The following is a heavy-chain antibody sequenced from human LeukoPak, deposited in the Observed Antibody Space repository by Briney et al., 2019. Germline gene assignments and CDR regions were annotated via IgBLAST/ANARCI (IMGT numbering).Heavy chain of an antibody. J-gene: IGHJ3*02. CDR1: GGSISSYY. D-gene: IGHD1-26*01. CDR2: IYTSGST. CDR3: ARQGWELLSAFDI. V-gene: IGHV4-4*09. Sequence: PSETLSLTCTVSGGSISSYYWSWIRQPPGKGLEWIGYIYTSGSTNYNPSLKSRVTISVDTSKNQFSLKLSSVTAADTAVYYCARQGWELLSAFDIWGQGTMVTVSS.